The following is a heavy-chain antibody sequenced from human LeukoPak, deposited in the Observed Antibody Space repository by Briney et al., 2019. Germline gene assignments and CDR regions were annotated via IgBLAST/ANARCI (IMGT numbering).Heavy chain of an antibody. J-gene: IGHJ3*02. Sequence: SETLSLTCTVSGGSISTYYWSWIRQPPGKGLEWIGYIYYTGGTNYNPSLRSRVTISVDTSKNEFSLKLSSVTAADTAVYYCARALPIGRRSDIFDIWGQGTMVTVSP. V-gene: IGHV4-59*01. D-gene: IGHD3-9*01. CDR1: GGSISTYY. CDR2: IYYTGGT. CDR3: ARALPIGRRSDIFDI.